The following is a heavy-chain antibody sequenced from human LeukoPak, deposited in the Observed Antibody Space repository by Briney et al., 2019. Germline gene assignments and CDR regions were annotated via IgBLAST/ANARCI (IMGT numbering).Heavy chain of an antibody. Sequence: PGRSLRLSCTASGFTFGDYAMSWFRRAPGKGLEWVSYISSSGSTIYYADSVKGRFTISRDNAKNSLYLQIKSLRDEDTAVYYCAGRTGLYFYGMDVWGQGTTVTVSS. CDR3: AGRTGLYFYGMDV. D-gene: IGHD3-9*01. V-gene: IGHV3-48*02. J-gene: IGHJ6*02. CDR2: ISSSGSTI. CDR1: GFTFGDYA.